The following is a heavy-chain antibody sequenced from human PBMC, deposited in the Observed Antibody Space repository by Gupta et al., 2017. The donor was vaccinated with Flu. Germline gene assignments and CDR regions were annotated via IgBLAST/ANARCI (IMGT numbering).Heavy chain of an antibody. CDR1: AFIFSSFS. J-gene: IGHJ3*02. Sequence: EEQLVESGGGLVQPGGSLRLSCAASAFIFSSFSMNWVRQIPGKGLEWLAYISSTSSTKLYADSVRGRFTISRDNARKSLYLQMNSLRVEDTAIYYCTSRPQVVAGIDNEHDAFDIWGQGTMVTVSS. D-gene: IGHD2-15*01. V-gene: IGHV3-48*01. CDR3: TSRPQVVAGIDNEHDAFDI. CDR2: ISSTSSTK.